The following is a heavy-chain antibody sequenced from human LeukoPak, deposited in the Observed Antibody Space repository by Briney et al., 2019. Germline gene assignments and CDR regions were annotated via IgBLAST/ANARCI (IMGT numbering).Heavy chain of an antibody. CDR3: ARGRNYFPIDY. Sequence: GGSLRLSCAASGFTFSSSAMSWVRQAPGKGLEWVSAISNNGGYTYYADSVQGRFTISRDNSKNTLYLQMSSLRVEDTAIYYCARGRNYFPIDYWGQGTFVIVSS. D-gene: IGHD2/OR15-2a*01. V-gene: IGHV3-23*01. CDR1: GFTFSSSA. J-gene: IGHJ4*02. CDR2: ISNNGGYT.